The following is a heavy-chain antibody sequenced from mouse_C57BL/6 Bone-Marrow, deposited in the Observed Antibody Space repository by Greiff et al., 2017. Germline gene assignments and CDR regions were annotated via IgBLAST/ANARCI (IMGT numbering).Heavy chain of an antibody. CDR2: IDPSDSYT. Sequence: QVQLQQPGAELVMPGASVKLSCKASGYTFTSYRMHWVKQRPGQGLEWYGEIDPSDSYTNYNQKFKGKSTLTADKSYITAYMQLSSLTSEDSAVYYCAREGLLRYFDVWGTGTTVTVSS. V-gene: IGHV1-69*01. J-gene: IGHJ1*03. D-gene: IGHD2-3*01. CDR3: AREGLLRYFDV. CDR1: GYTFTSYR.